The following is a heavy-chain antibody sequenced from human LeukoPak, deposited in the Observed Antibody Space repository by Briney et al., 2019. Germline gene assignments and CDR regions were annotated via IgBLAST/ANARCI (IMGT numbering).Heavy chain of an antibody. V-gene: IGHV4-34*01. CDR3: ARGMFLSDIVVVVAATFDY. Sequence: SETLSLTCAVYGGSFSGYYWSWIRQPPGKGLEWIGEINHSGSTNYNPSLKSRVTISVDTSKNQFSLKLSSVTAADTAVYYCARGMFLSDIVVVVAATFDYWGQGTLVTVSS. CDR1: GGSFSGYY. CDR2: INHSGST. D-gene: IGHD2-15*01. J-gene: IGHJ4*02.